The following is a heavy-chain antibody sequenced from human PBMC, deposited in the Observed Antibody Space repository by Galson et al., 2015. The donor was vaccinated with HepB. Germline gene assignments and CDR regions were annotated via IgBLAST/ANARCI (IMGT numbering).Heavy chain of an antibody. CDR1: GGSFGNFG. Sequence: SVKVSCKASGGSFGNFGFSWVRQAPGKGLEWMGGIIPFFDTINYAQKFQGRVTITADKSTSTAYMELNSLRSEDTAVYYCAREVVGIEGFLDYWGQGTLVTVSS. CDR2: IIPFFDTI. CDR3: AREVVGIEGFLDY. J-gene: IGHJ4*02. V-gene: IGHV1-69*06. D-gene: IGHD3-22*01.